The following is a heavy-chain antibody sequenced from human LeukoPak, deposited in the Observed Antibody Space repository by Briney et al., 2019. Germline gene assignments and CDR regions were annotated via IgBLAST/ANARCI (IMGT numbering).Heavy chain of an antibody. J-gene: IGHJ4*02. Sequence: GGCLRLSCAASGFTFSSYWMTWVRQTPGKGLEWVANIRMDGGEQYYMDSVEGRFTISRDNAKNSLYLQMYSLRPEDTAVYYCARDKGYNSAYWGRGTLVTVSS. CDR3: ARDKGYNSAY. D-gene: IGHD5-24*01. V-gene: IGHV3-7*01. CDR1: GFTFSSYW. CDR2: IRMDGGEQ.